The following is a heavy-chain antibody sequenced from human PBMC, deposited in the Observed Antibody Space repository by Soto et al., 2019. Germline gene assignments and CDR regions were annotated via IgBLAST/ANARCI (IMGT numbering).Heavy chain of an antibody. CDR3: ARDWGYAFDI. CDR1: GFTFSTNS. D-gene: IGHD3-16*01. V-gene: IGHV3-48*01. Sequence: EVQLVESGGGLVQPGGSLRLSCAASGFTFSTNSIKRVRQAPVKGLEWVSYIGSSSGTMWDADSVKGRFTISSDNAKNSLFLQMNSLRAEDTAVYHCARDWGYAFDIWGQGTMVIVSS. J-gene: IGHJ3*02. CDR2: IGSSSGTM.